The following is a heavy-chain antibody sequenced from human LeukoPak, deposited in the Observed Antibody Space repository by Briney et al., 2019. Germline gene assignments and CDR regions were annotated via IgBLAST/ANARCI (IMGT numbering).Heavy chain of an antibody. CDR1: GASISSYY. CDR2: IYYSGST. D-gene: IGHD2-21*01. CDR3: ARYSIGMIDY. J-gene: IGHJ4*02. Sequence: SETLSLTCTVSGASISSYYWSWIRQPPGKGLEWIGYIYYSGSTNYNPSLKSRVTISVDTSKNQFSLKLSSVTAADTAVYYCARYSIGMIDYWGQGTLVTVSS. V-gene: IGHV4-59*01.